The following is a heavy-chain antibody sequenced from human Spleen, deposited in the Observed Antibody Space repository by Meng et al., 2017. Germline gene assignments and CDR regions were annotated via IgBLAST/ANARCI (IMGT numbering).Heavy chain of an antibody. CDR2: ISAYNGNT. J-gene: IGHJ5*02. Sequence: QVKLVQSGAGVGKPGASVKVSCKATGYTLTTYAISWVRQAPGQGLEWMGCISAYNGNTTYAQKVQGRVTMTTDTSTSTAYMELRSLRSDDTAVYYCARGRVSRNWFDPWGQGTLVTVFS. D-gene: IGHD6-6*01. V-gene: IGHV1-18*01. CDR3: ARGRVSRNWFDP. CDR1: GYTLTTYA.